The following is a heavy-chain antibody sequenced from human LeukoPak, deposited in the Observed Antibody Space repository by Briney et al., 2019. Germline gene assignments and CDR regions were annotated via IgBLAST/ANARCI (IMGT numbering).Heavy chain of an antibody. CDR2: IIDSGKTV. CDR3: ARADSTMVVWYFDY. V-gene: IGHV3-48*01. Sequence: TGGSLRLSCAVSGFTFSNYSMTWVRQTPGKGLEWIAYIIDSGKTVYYADSVKGRFTISRDNAKNSLYLQMNSLRAEDTAVYYCARADSTMVVWYFDYWGQGALVTVSS. CDR1: GFTFSNYS. J-gene: IGHJ4*02. D-gene: IGHD3-22*01.